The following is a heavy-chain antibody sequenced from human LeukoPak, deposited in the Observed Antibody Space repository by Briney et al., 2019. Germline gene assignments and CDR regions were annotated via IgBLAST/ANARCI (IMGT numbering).Heavy chain of an antibody. CDR2: IHTGGTT. J-gene: IGHJ4*02. CDR3: ARVWFGYFFQ. V-gene: IGHV3-53*01. CDR1: GFDISYNY. D-gene: IGHD3-10*01. Sequence: GGSLRLSCVASGFDISYNYVGWVRQAPGKGLEWVSVIHTGGTTHYADSVKGRFTISKDNSSNTVYLQMNSVRVEDTAVYYCARVWFGYFFQWGQGALVTVSS.